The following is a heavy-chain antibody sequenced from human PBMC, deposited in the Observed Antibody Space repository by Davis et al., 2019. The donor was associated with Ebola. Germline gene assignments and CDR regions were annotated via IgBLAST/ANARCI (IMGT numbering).Heavy chain of an antibody. CDR2: IYHGGST. CDR3: ARNNRNNGYYFDY. CDR1: GGSISSGGYS. J-gene: IGHJ4*02. Sequence: MPSETLSLTCAVSGGSISSGGYSWRWIRQSPGKGLEWIGYIYHGGSTYYNPSLESRVTISVDKSNNQFSLKMNSVTAADTAMYYCARNNRNNGYYFDYWGQGTLVTVSS. V-gene: IGHV4-30-2*06. D-gene: IGHD1/OR15-1a*01.